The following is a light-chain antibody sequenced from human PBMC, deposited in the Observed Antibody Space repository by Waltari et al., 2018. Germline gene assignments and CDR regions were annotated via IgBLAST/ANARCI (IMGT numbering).Light chain of an antibody. CDR3: QTWGTGIWV. Sequence: QLVLTQSPSASASLGASVKLTCTLSSGHSSYAIAWHQQQPENGPRYLMKLNSDGRHSKGGGLPDRFSGASSGAERYLTISSLQAEDEADYYCQTWGTGIWVFGGGTKLTVL. V-gene: IGLV4-69*01. CDR2: LNSDGRH. CDR1: SGHSSYA. J-gene: IGLJ3*02.